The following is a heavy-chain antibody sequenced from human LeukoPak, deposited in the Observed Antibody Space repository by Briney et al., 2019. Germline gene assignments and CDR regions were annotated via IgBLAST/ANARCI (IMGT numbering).Heavy chain of an antibody. D-gene: IGHD3-22*01. J-gene: IGHJ4*02. Sequence: PSETLSLTCAVYGGSFSGYYWSWIRQPPGKGLEWIGEINHSGSTNYNPSLKSRVTISVDTSKNQFSLKLSSVTAADTAVYYCASAYFYDSSGYDYAGLGHCFDYWGQGTLVTVSS. CDR3: ASAYFYDSSGYDYAGLGHCFDY. CDR2: INHSGST. CDR1: GGSFSGYY. V-gene: IGHV4-34*01.